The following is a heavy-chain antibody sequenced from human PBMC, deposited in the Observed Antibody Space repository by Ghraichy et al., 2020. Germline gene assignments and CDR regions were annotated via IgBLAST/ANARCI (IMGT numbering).Heavy chain of an antibody. CDR2: TYYRSKWYN. D-gene: IGHD3-9*01. CDR1: GDSVSSNSAA. V-gene: IGHV6-1*01. Sequence: SETLSLTCAISGDSVSSNSAAWNWIRQSPSRGLEWLGRTYYRSKWYNDFAVAVKSRITINPDTSKNQFSLQLNSVTPEDTAVYYCERRGEFEGAFHIWGQGTTVTVSS. CDR3: ERRGEFEGAFHI. J-gene: IGHJ3*02.